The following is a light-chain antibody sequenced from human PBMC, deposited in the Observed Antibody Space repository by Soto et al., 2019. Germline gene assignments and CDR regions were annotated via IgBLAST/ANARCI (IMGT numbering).Light chain of an antibody. Sequence: DIVMTQSPLSLPVTPGEPASISCRSSQSLLHSNGYNYLDWYLQKPGXYPXLLIYLGSNRASGVPDRFSGSGSGTDFTLKISRVEAEDVGVDYCMQPLQSWTFGQGTKVDNK. CDR2: LGS. CDR1: QSLLHSNGYNY. J-gene: IGKJ1*01. CDR3: MQPLQSWT. V-gene: IGKV2-28*01.